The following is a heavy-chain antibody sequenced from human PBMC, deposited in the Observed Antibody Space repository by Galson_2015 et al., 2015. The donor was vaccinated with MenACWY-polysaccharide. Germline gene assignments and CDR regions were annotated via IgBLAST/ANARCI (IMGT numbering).Heavy chain of an antibody. CDR3: ARDHEESPGYWFDP. CDR2: INPNSGGT. Sequence: SVKVSCKASGYTFTGYYMHWVRQAPGQGLEWMGWINPNSGGTNYAQKFQGRVTMTRDTSISTAYMELSRLRSDDTAVYYCARDHEESPGYWFDPWGQGTLVTVSS. V-gene: IGHV1-2*02. J-gene: IGHJ5*02. D-gene: IGHD3-10*01. CDR1: GYTFTGYY.